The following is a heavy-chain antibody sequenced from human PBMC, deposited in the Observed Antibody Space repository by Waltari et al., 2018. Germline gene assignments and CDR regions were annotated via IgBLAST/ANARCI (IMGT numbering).Heavy chain of an antibody. D-gene: IGHD6-19*01. CDR1: GGSISSYY. CDR3: AGGTPGVEAGTFDY. V-gene: IGHV4-59*01. Sequence: QVQLQESGPGLVKPSETLSLTCTVSGGSISSYYWSWIRQPPGKGLEWIGYIYYSGSTNYNPSLKSRVTISVDTSKNQFSLKLSSVTAADTAVYYCAGGTPGVEAGTFDYWGQGTLVTVSS. CDR2: IYYSGST. J-gene: IGHJ4*02.